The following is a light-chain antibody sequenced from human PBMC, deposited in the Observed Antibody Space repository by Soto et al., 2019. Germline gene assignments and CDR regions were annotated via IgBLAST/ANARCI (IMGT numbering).Light chain of an antibody. J-gene: IGKJ4*01. CDR1: QSVSSSY. Sequence: EPVLPQSPGTLSLSPGERATLSCRASQSVSSSYLAWYQQKPGQAPRHLLYGASSRATGIPDRFSGSGSGTDFTLTISRLEPEDFAQYYCQQYGSSPLTFGGGTKVEIK. CDR3: QQYGSSPLT. CDR2: GAS. V-gene: IGKV3-20*01.